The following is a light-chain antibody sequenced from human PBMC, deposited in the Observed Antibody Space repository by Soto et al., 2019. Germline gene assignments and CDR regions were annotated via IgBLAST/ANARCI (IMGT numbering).Light chain of an antibody. V-gene: IGKV1-5*01. CDR1: QSISSW. CDR3: QQYNSYSPST. Sequence: DIQMTQSPSTLSASVGDSVTITCRASQSISSWLAWYQQKPGKAPKLLIYDASSLESGVPSRFSGSGSGTEFTLTISSLQPDDFATYYCQQYNSYSPSTFGQGTKLEIK. CDR2: DAS. J-gene: IGKJ2*02.